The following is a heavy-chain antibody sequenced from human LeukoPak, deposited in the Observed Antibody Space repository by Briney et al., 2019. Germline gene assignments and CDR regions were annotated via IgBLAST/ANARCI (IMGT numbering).Heavy chain of an antibody. Sequence: GGSLRLSCAASGFTFSAYSMNWVRQAPGKGLEWVAYFSSGTISYAESVKGRFTISKDDAKNLLSLQMTSLRAEDTAVYYCVRDFQGAFDYWGQGTLVTVSS. D-gene: IGHD3-16*01. CDR3: VRDFQGAFDY. CDR2: FSSGTI. CDR1: GFTFSAYS. V-gene: IGHV3-48*01. J-gene: IGHJ4*02.